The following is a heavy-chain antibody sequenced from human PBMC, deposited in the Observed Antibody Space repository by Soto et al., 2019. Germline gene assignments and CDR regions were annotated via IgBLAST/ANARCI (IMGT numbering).Heavy chain of an antibody. Sequence: SETLSLTCTVSGSSISSGSYYWSWIRQHPGKGLEWIGYIYHSGSTYYNPSLKSRATISLDTSKNQFSLKLSSVTAADTAMYYCARDYMAVVDWGQGTLVTVSS. CDR1: GSSISSGSYY. CDR3: ARDYMAVVD. V-gene: IGHV4-31*03. D-gene: IGHD2-15*01. J-gene: IGHJ4*02. CDR2: IYHSGST.